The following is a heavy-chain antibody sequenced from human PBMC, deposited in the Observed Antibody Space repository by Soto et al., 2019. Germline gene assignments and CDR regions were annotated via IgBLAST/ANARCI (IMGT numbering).Heavy chain of an antibody. CDR1: GGSISSGDYY. D-gene: IGHD6-13*01. CDR3: ARDRVAAAGPGFNWFDP. CDR2: IYYSGST. V-gene: IGHV4-30-4*01. Sequence: SETLSLTCTVSGGSISSGDYYWSWIRQPPGKGLEWIGYIYYSGSTYYNPSLKSRVTISVDTSKNQFSLKLSSVTAADTAVYYCARDRVAAAGPGFNWFDPWGQGTLVTVSS. J-gene: IGHJ5*02.